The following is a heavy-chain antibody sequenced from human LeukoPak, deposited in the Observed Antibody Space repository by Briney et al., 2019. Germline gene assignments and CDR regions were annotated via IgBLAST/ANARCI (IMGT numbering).Heavy chain of an antibody. Sequence: GGSLRLSCAASGFTFSDYYMSWIRQAPGKGLEYISYISSRSSYTNYADSVKGRFTISRDNAKNSLYLQMNSLRAEDTAVYYCARDVRWSGSYYGGVDCWGQGTLVIVSS. V-gene: IGHV3-11*05. CDR2: ISSRSSYT. CDR1: GFTFSDYY. D-gene: IGHD1-26*01. J-gene: IGHJ4*02. CDR3: ARDVRWSGSYYGGVDC.